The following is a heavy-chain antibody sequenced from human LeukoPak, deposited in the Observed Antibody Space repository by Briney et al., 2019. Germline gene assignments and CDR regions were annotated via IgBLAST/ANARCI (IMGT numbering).Heavy chain of an antibody. J-gene: IGHJ4*02. CDR3: ARGYCSGGHCYAFDY. V-gene: IGHV3-7*01. CDR2: IKQDGSER. D-gene: IGHD2-15*01. CDR1: GFTFSSYW. Sequence: PGGSLRLSCAASGFTFSSYWMSWVRQAPGKGLGWVANIKQDGSERYYVDSVKGRFTISRDNAKNSLYLQMNSLRAEDTYVYYCARGYCSGGHCYAFDYWGQGTLVTVSS.